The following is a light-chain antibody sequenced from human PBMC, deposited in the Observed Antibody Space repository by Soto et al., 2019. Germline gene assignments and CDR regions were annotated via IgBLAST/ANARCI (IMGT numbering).Light chain of an antibody. CDR2: DAS. J-gene: IGKJ3*01. Sequence: ETLLTQSPATLSFSPGERATLSRRASQSVNNFLAWYQQKPGQAPRLLIYDASSRAAGISTRFSGSGSGTDFTLTISSVGPEDFAVYYCQQRGNWPATFGPGTKVDIK. CDR3: QQRGNWPAT. CDR1: QSVNNF. V-gene: IGKV3-11*01.